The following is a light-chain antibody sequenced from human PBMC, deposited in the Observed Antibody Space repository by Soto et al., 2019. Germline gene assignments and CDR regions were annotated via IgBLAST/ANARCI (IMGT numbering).Light chain of an antibody. Sequence: QSALTQSASVAGSPGQSITISCTGTSSDVGGYNYVSWYQQHPGKAPKLIIYDVSDRTSGVSTRFSDSKSRNTASLTISGLQAEYEADSSCSSYTRTNSWVFRGGTKLTVL. CDR2: DVS. J-gene: IGLJ3*02. V-gene: IGLV2-14*01. CDR3: SSYTRTNSWV. CDR1: SSDVGGYNY.